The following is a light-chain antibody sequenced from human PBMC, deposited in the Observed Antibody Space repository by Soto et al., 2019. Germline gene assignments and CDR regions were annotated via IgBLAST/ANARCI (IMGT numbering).Light chain of an antibody. J-gene: IGKJ4*01. CDR1: QSVSSY. CDR2: DAS. Sequence: DIVLTQSPATLSLAPGERATLSCRASQSVSSYLACYQQKPGQAPRLLIYDASNRATGIPARFSGSGSATDFTLTISSLEPEDFAVYYCHQRSNWPPLTFGGGTTVEIK. CDR3: HQRSNWPPLT. V-gene: IGKV3-11*01.